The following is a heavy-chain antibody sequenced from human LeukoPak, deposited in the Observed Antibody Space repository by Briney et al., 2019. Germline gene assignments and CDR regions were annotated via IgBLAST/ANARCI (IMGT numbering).Heavy chain of an antibody. J-gene: IGHJ4*02. CDR1: GYTFTSYD. CDR3: ARDNDYVWGSYRYFDY. CDR2: MNPNSGNT. D-gene: IGHD3-16*02. Sequence: GASVKVSCKASGYTFTSYDINWVRQATGQGLEWMGWMNPNSGNTGYAQKFQGRVTMTRNTSISTAYMELSSLRSEDTAVYYCARDNDYVWGSYRYFDYWGQGTLVTVSS. V-gene: IGHV1-8*01.